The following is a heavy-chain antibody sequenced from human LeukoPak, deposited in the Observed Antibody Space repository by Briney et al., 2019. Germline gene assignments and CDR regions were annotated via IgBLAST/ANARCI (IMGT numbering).Heavy chain of an antibody. CDR2: IYSGGST. CDR1: GFTVSSNY. V-gene: IGHV3-53*05. J-gene: IGHJ5*02. Sequence: PGGSLRLSCAASGFTVSSNYMSWVRQGPGKGLEWVSTIYSGGSTYYADSVRGRFTISRDNSKNTLYLQMNSLKTEDTAVYYCAKDLQYCSSTSCYLSDWFGPWGQGTLVTVSS. CDR3: AKDLQYCSSTSCYLSDWFGP. D-gene: IGHD2-2*01.